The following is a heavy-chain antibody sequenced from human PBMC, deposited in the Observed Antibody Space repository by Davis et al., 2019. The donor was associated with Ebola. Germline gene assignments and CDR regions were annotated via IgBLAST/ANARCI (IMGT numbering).Heavy chain of an antibody. J-gene: IGHJ4*02. CDR1: GFTFSSYS. CDR3: VRDGGRLDY. V-gene: IGHV3-21*01. Sequence: GESLKISCAASGFTFSSYSMNWVRQAPGKGLEWVSSISSSSSYIYYADSVKGRFTISRDNSKNTLYLQMNSLRAEDTAVYYCVRDGGRLDYWGQGTLVTVSS. CDR2: ISSSSSYI. D-gene: IGHD2-15*01.